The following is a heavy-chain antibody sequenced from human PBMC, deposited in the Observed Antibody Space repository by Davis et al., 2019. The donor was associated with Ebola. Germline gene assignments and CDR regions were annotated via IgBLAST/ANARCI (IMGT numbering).Heavy chain of an antibody. Sequence: ASVKVSCKASGYTFTSYGISWVRQAPGQGLEWMGWISAYNGNTNYAQKLQGRVTMTTDTSTSTAYMELRSLRSDDTAVYYCARDLRQGYCSGGSCYSGRSYFDYWGQGTLVTVSS. CDR1: GYTFTSYG. V-gene: IGHV1-18*01. CDR3: ARDLRQGYCSGGSCYSGRSYFDY. D-gene: IGHD2-15*01. CDR2: ISAYNGNT. J-gene: IGHJ4*02.